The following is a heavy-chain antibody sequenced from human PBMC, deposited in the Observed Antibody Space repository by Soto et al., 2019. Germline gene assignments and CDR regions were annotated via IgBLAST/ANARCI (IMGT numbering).Heavy chain of an antibody. J-gene: IGHJ5*02. Sequence: ASVKVSWKASGYTFTSYDINWVRQATGRGLEWMGWMNPNSGNTGYAQEFQGRVTMTRNTSISTAYMELSSLRSEDTAVYYCARAYGSGSYGWFDPWGQGTLVTVSS. CDR2: MNPNSGNT. D-gene: IGHD3-10*01. CDR3: ARAYGSGSYGWFDP. CDR1: GYTFTSYD. V-gene: IGHV1-8*01.